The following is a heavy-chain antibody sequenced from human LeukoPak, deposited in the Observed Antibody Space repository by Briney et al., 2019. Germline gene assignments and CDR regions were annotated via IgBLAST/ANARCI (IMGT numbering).Heavy chain of an antibody. CDR1: GYSISSGYY. CDR3: ARVRHYYDSSDDS. J-gene: IGHJ4*02. CDR2: IYHSGST. V-gene: IGHV4-38-2*01. Sequence: SETLSLTCAVSGYSISSGYYWGWIRPPPGKGLEWIGSIYHSGSTYYNPSLKSRVTISVDTSKNQFSLKLSSVTAADTAVYYCARVRHYYDSSDDSWGQGTLVTVSS. D-gene: IGHD3-22*01.